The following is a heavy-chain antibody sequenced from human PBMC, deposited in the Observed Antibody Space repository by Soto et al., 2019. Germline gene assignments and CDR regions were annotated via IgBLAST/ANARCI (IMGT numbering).Heavy chain of an antibody. CDR2: LKPSSGEA. D-gene: IGHD1-26*01. CDR3: VRDNWSSTFDYLGMDV. CDR1: GYNFKSFD. J-gene: IGHJ6*02. V-gene: IGHV1-8*02. Sequence: QVQLVQSGAEVKKPGASVKVSCKASGYNFKSFDINWVRQASGQGLEWMGWLKPSSGEAGYAEKFQGRLTMTRDTSTNTVSIELRRLTSEDTAVYYCVRDNWSSTFDYLGMDVWGHGTTVIV.